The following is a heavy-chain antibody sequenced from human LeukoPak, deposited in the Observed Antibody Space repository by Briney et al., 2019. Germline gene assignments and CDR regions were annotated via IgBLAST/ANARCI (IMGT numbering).Heavy chain of an antibody. CDR2: ISGRGDRT. V-gene: IGHV3-23*01. CDR1: GFTFSSYA. D-gene: IGHD3-16*01. CDR3: AKRRGGLRDPDY. Sequence: GGSLRLSCAASGFTFSSYAMSWVRQAPGKGLEWVSAISGRGDRTYYADSVKGRFTISRDNSKNTLYLQMNSLRAEDTAVYYCAKRRGGLRDPDYWGQGTLVTVSS. J-gene: IGHJ4*02.